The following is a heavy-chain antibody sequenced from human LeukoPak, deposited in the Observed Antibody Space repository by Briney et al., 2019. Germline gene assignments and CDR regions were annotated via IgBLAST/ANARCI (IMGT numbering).Heavy chain of an antibody. CDR1: GFTFSSYG. CDR3: ARGGYYYDSSPADW. CDR2: IWYDGSNK. Sequence: PGGSLRLSCAASGFTFSSYGMHWVRQAPGKGLERVAVIWYDGSNKYYADSVKGRFTISRDNSKNTLYLQMNSLRAEDTAVYYCARGGYYYDSSPADWWGQGTLVTVSS. D-gene: IGHD3-22*01. J-gene: IGHJ4*02. V-gene: IGHV3-33*01.